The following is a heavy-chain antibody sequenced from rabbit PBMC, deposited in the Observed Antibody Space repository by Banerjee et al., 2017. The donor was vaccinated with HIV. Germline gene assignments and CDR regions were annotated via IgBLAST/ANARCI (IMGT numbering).Heavy chain of an antibody. CDR1: GFSFSNKYV. CDR3: AREEYVGYGYANL. D-gene: IGHD6-1*01. J-gene: IGHJ4*01. V-gene: IGHV1S45*01. Sequence: QEQLEESGGGLVQPEGSLTLTCTASGFSFSNKYVMCWVRQAPGKGPEWIACIYAGSGNTVYASWAKGRFTISKTSSTTVTLQMTSLTAADTATYFCAREEYVGYGYANLWGQGTLVTVS. CDR2: IYAGSGNT.